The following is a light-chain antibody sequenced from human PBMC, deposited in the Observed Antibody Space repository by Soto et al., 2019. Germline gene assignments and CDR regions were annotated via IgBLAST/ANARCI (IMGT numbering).Light chain of an antibody. CDR1: SGDVGAYDY. Sequence: SVLTQPASVSGSTVQSITISCAGSSGDVGAYDYVSWYQHHPGKASKLITYEVNRRPSGVSNRFSGSKSGHKASLTISVLHAEDEAAYYCSSPTSLGTFYVFXTGTKLTV. CDR3: SSPTSLGTFYV. CDR2: EVN. V-gene: IGLV2-14*01. J-gene: IGLJ1*01.